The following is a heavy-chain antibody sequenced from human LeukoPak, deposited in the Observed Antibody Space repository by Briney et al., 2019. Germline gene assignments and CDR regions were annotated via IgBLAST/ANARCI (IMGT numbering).Heavy chain of an antibody. CDR1: GFTFSSYG. CDR2: IRYDGSNK. D-gene: IGHD3-3*01. V-gene: IGHV3-30*02. Sequence: GGSLRLSCAASGFTFSSYGMHWVRQAPGKGLEWVAFIRYDGSNKYYADSVKGRFTISRDNSKNTLYLQMNSLRAEDTAVYYCAKDRPGGDFWSGYYYYDYLGQGTLATVSS. CDR3: AKDRPGGDFWSGYYYYDY. J-gene: IGHJ4*02.